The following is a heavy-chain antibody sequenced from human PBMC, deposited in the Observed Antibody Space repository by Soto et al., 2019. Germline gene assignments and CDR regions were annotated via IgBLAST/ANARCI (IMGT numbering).Heavy chain of an antibody. CDR3: ARGGSGWYDY. CDR1: GGSLSSRSNY. CDR2: VYYSGST. J-gene: IGHJ4*02. D-gene: IGHD6-19*01. V-gene: IGHV4-61*01. Sequence: PSETLSLTCTVSGGSLSSRSNYWGWVRRPPGKGLEWIGYVYYSGSTNYNPSLKSRVAISVDTSKNQFSLKLSSVTAADTAVYYCARGGSGWYDYWGQGTLVTV.